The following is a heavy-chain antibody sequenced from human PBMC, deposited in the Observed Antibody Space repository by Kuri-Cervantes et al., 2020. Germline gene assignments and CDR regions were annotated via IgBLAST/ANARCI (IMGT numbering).Heavy chain of an antibody. CDR1: GYTFTSYD. Sequence: ASVKVSCKASGYTFTSYDINWVRQATGQGLEWMGWMNPNSGNTGYAQKLQGRVTMTTDTSTSTAYMELRSLRSDDTAVYYCARVNYYDSSGYYEGKRMFDYWGQGTLVTVSS. CDR2: MNPNSGNT. D-gene: IGHD3-22*01. J-gene: IGHJ4*02. V-gene: IGHV1-8*01. CDR3: ARVNYYDSSGYYEGKRMFDY.